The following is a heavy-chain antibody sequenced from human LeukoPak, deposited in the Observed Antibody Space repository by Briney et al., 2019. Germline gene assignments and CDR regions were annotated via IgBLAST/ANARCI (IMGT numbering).Heavy chain of an antibody. V-gene: IGHV1-18*01. Sequence: ASVKVSCKASGYTFTNYGISWARQAPGQGLEWMGWISAYNGNTNYAQKLQGRVTMTTDTSTSTAYMELRSLRSDDTAVYYCARDRPGYCSSTSCYEYYYGMDVWGQGTTVTVSS. CDR3: ARDRPGYCSSTSCYEYYYGMDV. J-gene: IGHJ6*02. CDR1: GYTFTNYG. D-gene: IGHD2-2*01. CDR2: ISAYNGNT.